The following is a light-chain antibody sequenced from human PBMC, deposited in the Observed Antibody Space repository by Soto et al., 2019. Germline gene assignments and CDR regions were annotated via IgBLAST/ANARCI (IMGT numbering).Light chain of an antibody. J-gene: IGLJ1*01. CDR2: SNN. CDR1: SSNIGTNY. Sequence: QLVLTQPPSASGTPGQRVTISCSGSSSNIGTNYVSWYQQLPGTAPKLLIYSNNQRPSGVPDRFSGSKSGTSASLAISGLRSEDEADYYCAAWDDSLSVFGTGTKLTVL. CDR3: AAWDDSLSV. V-gene: IGLV1-47*02.